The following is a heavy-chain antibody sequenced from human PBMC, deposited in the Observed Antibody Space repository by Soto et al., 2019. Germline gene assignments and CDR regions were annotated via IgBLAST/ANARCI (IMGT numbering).Heavy chain of an antibody. J-gene: IGHJ5*02. CDR2: IYYIGNT. CDR3: GAQDYVAKGYHFGT. D-gene: IGHD4-17*01. V-gene: IGHV4-39*02. Sequence: PPGKGLEWIGSIYYIGNTYYNPSLKSRVDISIDSSKTRFSLNLSSVTTADTAVYYCGAQDYVAKGYHFGTWGQGTMVTVSS.